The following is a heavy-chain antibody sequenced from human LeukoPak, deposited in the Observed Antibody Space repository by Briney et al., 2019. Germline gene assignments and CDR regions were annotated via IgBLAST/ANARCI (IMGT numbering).Heavy chain of an antibody. Sequence: SETLSLTCTVSGGSISSYYWSWIRQPAGKGLEWIGRIYTSGSTNYNPSLKSRVTMSVDTSKNQFSLKLSSVTAADTAVYYCASTGVVVTAIQKRVTFDYWGQGTLVTVSS. CDR1: GGSISSYY. V-gene: IGHV4-4*07. CDR2: IYTSGST. J-gene: IGHJ4*02. CDR3: ASTGVVVTAIQKRVTFDY. D-gene: IGHD2-21*02.